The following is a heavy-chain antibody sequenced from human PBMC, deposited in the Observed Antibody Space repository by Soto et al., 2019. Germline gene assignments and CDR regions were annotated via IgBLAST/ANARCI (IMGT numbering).Heavy chain of an antibody. J-gene: IGHJ4*02. V-gene: IGHV1-58*01. CDR2: IVVGSGNT. Sequence: ASVKVSCKASGFTFTNSAVQWVRQARGQRLEWIGWIVVGSGNTYYAQKFQERVTITRDMSTTTVYMELSSLRSEDTAMYYCAAAPRLEYYFDYWGQGTLVTVS. D-gene: IGHD6-6*01. CDR3: AAAPRLEYYFDY. CDR1: GFTFTNSA.